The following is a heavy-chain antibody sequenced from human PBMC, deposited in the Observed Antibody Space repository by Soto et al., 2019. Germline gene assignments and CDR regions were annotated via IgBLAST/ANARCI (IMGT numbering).Heavy chain of an antibody. J-gene: IGHJ4*02. V-gene: IGHV4-61*01. Sequence: SETLSLTCTVSGASLSSGSYYWSWIRQPPGKGLEWIGYFYYTGTTKYNPSLESRVTTSADTSKNQFPLNLTSVTAADTAVYYCARISYWVKDYWGQGALVTVSS. CDR1: GASLSSGSYY. D-gene: IGHD2-8*02. CDR2: FYYTGTT. CDR3: ARISYWVKDY.